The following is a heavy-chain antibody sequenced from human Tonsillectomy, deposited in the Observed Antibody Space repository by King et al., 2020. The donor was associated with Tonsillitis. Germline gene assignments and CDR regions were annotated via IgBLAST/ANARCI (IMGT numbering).Heavy chain of an antibody. CDR3: TSDRRIQPGRGDYAFDI. D-gene: IGHD5-18*01. J-gene: IGHJ3*02. V-gene: IGHV3-15*01. CDR1: VFTFRKAW. Sequence: VQLVESGGGLVKPGGSLRLSCAASVFTFRKAWMCWVCPAPGKGLWRGGRIKIKMDGGPTDYAAPVNGRFTISRGDSKNTLYLQMNSLKTEDTAVYYFTSDRRIQPGRGDYAFDIWGQGTLVTVSS. CDR2: IKIKMDGGPT.